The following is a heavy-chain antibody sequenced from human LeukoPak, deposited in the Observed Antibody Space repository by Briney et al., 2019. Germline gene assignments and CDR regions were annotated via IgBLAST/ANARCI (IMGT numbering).Heavy chain of an antibody. CDR3: AKDSRGGIAEAFFDA. CDR1: GFTFSSYG. Sequence: GGSLRLSCVASGFTFSSYGMQWVRQAPGKGLEWVAFIGFDGSKIYYADSVKGRFTISRDNSKNTVNLQMNSLRGEDTAIYSCAKDSRGGIAEAFFDAWGQGTLVTVSS. J-gene: IGHJ4*02. CDR2: IGFDGSKI. V-gene: IGHV3-30*02. D-gene: IGHD6-13*01.